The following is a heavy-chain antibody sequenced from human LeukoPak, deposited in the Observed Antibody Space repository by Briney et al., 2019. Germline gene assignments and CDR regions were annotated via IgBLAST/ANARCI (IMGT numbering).Heavy chain of an antibody. V-gene: IGHV1-2*02. Sequence: GASVKVSCKASGYTFTGYYMHWVRQAPGQGLEGMGWINPNSGGTNYAQKFQGRVTMTRDTSISTAYMELSRLRSDDTAVYYCARVFGVVIDAFDIWGQGIMVTVSS. CDR2: INPNSGGT. D-gene: IGHD3-3*01. CDR3: ARVFGVVIDAFDI. CDR1: GYTFTGYY. J-gene: IGHJ3*02.